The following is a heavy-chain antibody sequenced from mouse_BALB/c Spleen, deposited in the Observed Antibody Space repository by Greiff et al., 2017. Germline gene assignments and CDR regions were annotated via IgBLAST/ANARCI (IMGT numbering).Heavy chain of an antibody. V-gene: IGHV5-4*02. D-gene: IGHD2-4*01. CDR3: ARGYDYDGHYYAMDY. CDR2: ISDGGSYT. CDR1: GFTFSDYY. Sequence: EVKLVESGGGLVKPGGSLKLSCAASGFTFSDYYMYWVRQTPEKRLEWVATISDGGSYTYYPDSVKGRFTISRDNAKNNLYLQMSSLKSEDTAMYYCARGYDYDGHYYAMDYWGQGTSVTVSS. J-gene: IGHJ4*01.